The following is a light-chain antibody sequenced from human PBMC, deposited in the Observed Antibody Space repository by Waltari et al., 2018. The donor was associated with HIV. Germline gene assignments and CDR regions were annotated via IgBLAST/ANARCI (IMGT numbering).Light chain of an antibody. Sequence: DIQMTQSPSTLAASVGDRVPITCRASQDIKSYLAWFQQRPGKAPKSLIYGASSLPSGVPSRFSGSGSGTQFTLTINSLQPEDFATYYCQQYKSYPWTFGQGTKVEIK. CDR1: QDIKSY. CDR2: GAS. V-gene: IGKV1-16*01. J-gene: IGKJ1*01. CDR3: QQYKSYPWT.